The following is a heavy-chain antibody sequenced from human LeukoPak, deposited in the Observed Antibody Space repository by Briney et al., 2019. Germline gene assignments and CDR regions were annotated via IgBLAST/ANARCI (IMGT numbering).Heavy chain of an antibody. CDR3: ARDFSPRIAVAGHPFSN. CDR2: ISSSSSYI. Sequence: GGSLRLSCAASGFTFSSYSMNWVRQAPGKGLEWVSSISSSSSYIYYADSVKGRFTISRDNAKNSLYLQMNSLRAEDMAVYYCARDFSPRIAVAGHPFSNWGQGTLVTVSS. D-gene: IGHD6-19*01. J-gene: IGHJ4*02. CDR1: GFTFSSYS. V-gene: IGHV3-21*01.